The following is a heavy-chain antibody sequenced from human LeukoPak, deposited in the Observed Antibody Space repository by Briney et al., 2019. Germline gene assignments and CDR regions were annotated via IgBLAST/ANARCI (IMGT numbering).Heavy chain of an antibody. CDR2: INQDGSQE. Sequence: AGGSLRLSCAASGFPFSTYWMTWVRQAPGKGLEWVANINQDGSQEHYVDSVTGRFTISRDNAKNSLYLQMNSLRAEDTAVYYCARDGGLLNAFDIWGQGTMVTVSS. V-gene: IGHV3-7*01. CDR1: GFPFSTYW. D-gene: IGHD2-8*01. J-gene: IGHJ3*02. CDR3: ARDGGLLNAFDI.